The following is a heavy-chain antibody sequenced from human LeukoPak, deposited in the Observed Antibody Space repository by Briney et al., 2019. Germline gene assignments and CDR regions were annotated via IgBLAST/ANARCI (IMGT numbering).Heavy chain of an antibody. CDR3: ARDKAPRYTYGLGH. V-gene: IGHV1-18*01. J-gene: IGHJ4*02. Sequence: ASVNVSCKASGYTFITYGINWVRQAPGQGLEWMGWISPYDGRTNFAQNLQGRVTMTTDTITSTAFMELRSQRFEDTALYYCARDKAPRYTYGLGHWGQGTLVTVSS. CDR2: ISPYDGRT. D-gene: IGHD5-18*01. CDR1: GYTFITYG.